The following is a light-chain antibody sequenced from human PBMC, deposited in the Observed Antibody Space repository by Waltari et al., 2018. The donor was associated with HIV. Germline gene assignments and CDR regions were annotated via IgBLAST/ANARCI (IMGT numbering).Light chain of an antibody. CDR1: HDIRSY. Sequence: DIWMTHSLSSLSPSLGYRVPITCQASHDIRSYLNWYQHKPGKGPKVLIYDAYNLETGVPSRSSGSASGTDVTFSISSMQREDIATYYCQQYDNLLTFGGGTKVEIK. V-gene: IGKV1-33*01. CDR2: DAY. J-gene: IGKJ4*01. CDR3: QQYDNLLT.